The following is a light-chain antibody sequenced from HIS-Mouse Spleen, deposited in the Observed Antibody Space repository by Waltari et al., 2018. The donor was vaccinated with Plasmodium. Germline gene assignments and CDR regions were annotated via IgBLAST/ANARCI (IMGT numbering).Light chain of an antibody. Sequence: QSALTQPPSASGSPGQSVPISCTGTSSDVGGYNYVSWYQQHPGKAPKLMIYEGSKRPSGVSNRFSGSKSGNTASLTISGLQAEDEADYYCCSYAGSSTYVFGTGTKVTVL. V-gene: IGLV2-23*01. CDR3: CSYAGSSTYV. CDR1: SSDVGGYNY. CDR2: EGS. J-gene: IGLJ1*01.